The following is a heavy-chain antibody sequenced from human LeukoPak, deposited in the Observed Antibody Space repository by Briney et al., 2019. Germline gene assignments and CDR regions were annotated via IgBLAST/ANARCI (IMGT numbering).Heavy chain of an antibody. CDR3: ARDNTGTGQY. D-gene: IGHD4-17*01. CDR2: ISSSSSYI. J-gene: IGHJ4*02. Sequence: GGSLRLSCAASGFTFSSYSMNWVRQAPGKGLEWVSSISSSSSYIYYADSVKGRFTISRDNAKNSLYLQVNSLRAEDTAVYYCARDNTGTGQYWGQGTLVTVSS. V-gene: IGHV3-21*01. CDR1: GFTFSSYS.